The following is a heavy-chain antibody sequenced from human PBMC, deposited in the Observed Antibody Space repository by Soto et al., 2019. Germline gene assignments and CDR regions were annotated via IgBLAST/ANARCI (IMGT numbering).Heavy chain of an antibody. Sequence: QVQLQESGPGLVKPSETLSLTCTVSGGSVSSGSYYWSWIRQPPGKGLEWIGYIYYSGSTNYNPSLKSRATISVDTSKNQFSLKLSSVTAADTAVYYCARGGYNLNYFDYWGQGTLVTVSS. V-gene: IGHV4-61*01. D-gene: IGHD1-1*01. J-gene: IGHJ4*02. CDR1: GGSVSSGSYY. CDR2: IYYSGST. CDR3: ARGGYNLNYFDY.